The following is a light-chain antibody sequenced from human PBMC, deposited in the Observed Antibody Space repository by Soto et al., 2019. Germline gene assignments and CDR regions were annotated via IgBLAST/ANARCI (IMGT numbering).Light chain of an antibody. CDR2: EVS. V-gene: IGLV2-11*01. Sequence: QSVLTQPRSVSGSPGQSVTISCTGTSSDVGDYNYVSWYQQHPGKAPKFIIYEVSKRPSGVPDRFSGSKSGNTASLTISGLQAEDEAVYYCCSYAGTYTVVFGGGTKLTVL. CDR1: SSDVGDYNY. CDR3: CSYAGTYTVV. J-gene: IGLJ2*01.